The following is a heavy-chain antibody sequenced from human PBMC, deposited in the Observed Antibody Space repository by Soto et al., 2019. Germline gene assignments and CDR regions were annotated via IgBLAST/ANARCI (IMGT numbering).Heavy chain of an antibody. CDR1: GGSISKSNYF. CDR2: MLYSCTT. Sequence: SETLSLTCTVSGGSISKSNYFWGWIRQAPGKGLEWIASMLYSCTTSYNSSLKSRVAISVDTSKNQFSLKLNSVTAADTAVYYCARLGWGNGDSDYWGQGTLVTVSS. J-gene: IGHJ4*02. CDR3: ARLGWGNGDSDY. D-gene: IGHD2-21*01. V-gene: IGHV4-39*01.